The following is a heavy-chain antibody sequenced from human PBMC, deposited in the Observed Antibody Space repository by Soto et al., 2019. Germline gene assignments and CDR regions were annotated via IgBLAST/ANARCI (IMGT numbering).Heavy chain of an antibody. D-gene: IGHD2-15*01. J-gene: IGHJ5*02. CDR3: AKDGGGSPGFDP. CDR2: ISYDGSNK. Sequence: PGGSLRLSCAASGFTFSSYGMHWVRQAPGKGLEWVAVISYDGSNKYYADSVKGRFTISRDNSKNTLYLQMNSLRAEDTAVYYCAKDGGGSPGFDPWGQGTLVNVSS. V-gene: IGHV3-30*18. CDR1: GFTFSSYG.